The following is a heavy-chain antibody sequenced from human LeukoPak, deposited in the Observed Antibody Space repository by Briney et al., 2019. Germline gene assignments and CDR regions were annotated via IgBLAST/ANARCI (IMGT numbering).Heavy chain of an antibody. V-gene: IGHV4-31*03. CDR3: AKDSSGGICSGGSCYSRSVFDY. D-gene: IGHD2-15*01. Sequence: PSQTLSLTCTVSGGSISSGGYYWSWIRQHPGKGLEWIVYIYYSGSTYYNPSLKSRVTISVDTSKNQFSLKLSSVTAADTALYYCAKDSSGGICSGGSCYSRSVFDYWGQGTLVTVSS. J-gene: IGHJ4*02. CDR1: GGSISSGGYY. CDR2: IYYSGST.